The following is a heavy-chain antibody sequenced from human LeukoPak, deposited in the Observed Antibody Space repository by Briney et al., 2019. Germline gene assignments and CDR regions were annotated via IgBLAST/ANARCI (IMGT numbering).Heavy chain of an antibody. CDR1: GGSISGYY. D-gene: IGHD2-15*01. J-gene: IGHJ4*02. V-gene: IGHV4-59*08. CDR3: ARQYCSGGSCYEDY. CDR2: IYYSGST. Sequence: SETLSLTCTVSGGSISGYYWSWIRQPPGKGLEWIGFIYYSGSTNYNPSLKSRVTISVHTSKNQFSLKLSSVTAADTAVYYCARQYCSGGSCYEDYWGQGTLVTVSS.